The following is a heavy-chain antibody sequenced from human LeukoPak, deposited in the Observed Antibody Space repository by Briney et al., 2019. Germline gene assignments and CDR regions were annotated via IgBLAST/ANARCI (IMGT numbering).Heavy chain of an antibody. CDR1: GYTFTSYD. CDR2: MNPNSGNT. V-gene: IGHV1-8*01. D-gene: IGHD6-19*01. J-gene: IGHJ6*02. Sequence: ASVKVSCKASGYTFTSYDINWVRQATGQGLEWMGWMNPNSGNTGYAQKFQGRVTMTRNTSISTAYMELSSLRSEDTAVYYCARAPSKGSSAPRGYYYYYYGMDAWGQGTTVTVSS. CDR3: ARAPSKGSSAPRGYYYYYYGMDA.